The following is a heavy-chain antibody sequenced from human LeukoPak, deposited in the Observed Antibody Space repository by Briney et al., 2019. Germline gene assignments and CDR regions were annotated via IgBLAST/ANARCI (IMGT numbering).Heavy chain of an antibody. D-gene: IGHD1-1*01. J-gene: IGHJ4*02. CDR3: ARDETGTAGTPDY. Sequence: PGGSLRLSCAASGFTVSNNYMSWVRQAPGKGLEWVSSISSSSSYIYYADSVKGRFTISRDNAKNSLYLQMNSLRAEDTAVYYCARDETGTAGTPDYWGQGTLVTVSS. V-gene: IGHV3-21*01. CDR1: GFTVSNNY. CDR2: ISSSSSYI.